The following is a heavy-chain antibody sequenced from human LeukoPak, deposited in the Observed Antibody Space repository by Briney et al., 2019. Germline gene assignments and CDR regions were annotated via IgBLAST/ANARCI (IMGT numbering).Heavy chain of an antibody. CDR1: GYRFSSRG. J-gene: IGHJ3*02. V-gene: IGHV3-74*01. CDR2: INSDESNT. CDR3: ARSYYDSSGYYFGDAFNI. Sequence: GGSLRLSCATSGYRFSSRGIHWVRQAPGKGLVWVSRINSDESNTNYADSVRGRFTISRDNAKNRLYLQMNSLRAEDTAMYYCARSYYDSSGYYFGDAFNIWGHGTMVTVSS. D-gene: IGHD3-22*01.